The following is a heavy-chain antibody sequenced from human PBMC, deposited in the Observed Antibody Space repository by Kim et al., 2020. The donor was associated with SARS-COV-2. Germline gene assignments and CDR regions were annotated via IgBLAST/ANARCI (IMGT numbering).Heavy chain of an antibody. CDR1: GGTFSSYA. CDR2: IIPIFGTA. Sequence: SVKVSCKASGGTFSSYAISWVRQAPGQGLEWMGGIIPIFGTANYAQKFQGRVTITADESTSTAYMELSSLRSEDTAVYYCASYYYGSGSSFYYYYYGMDVWGQGTTVTVSS. V-gene: IGHV1-69*13. J-gene: IGHJ6*02. CDR3: ASYYYGSGSSFYYYYYGMDV. D-gene: IGHD3-10*01.